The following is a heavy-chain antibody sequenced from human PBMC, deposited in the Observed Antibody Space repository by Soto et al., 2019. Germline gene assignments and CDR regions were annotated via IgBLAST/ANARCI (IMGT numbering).Heavy chain of an antibody. Sequence: GGSLRLSCAASGFTFDDYTMHWVRQAPGKGLEWVSLISWDGGSTYYADSVKGRFTISRDNSKNSLYLQMNSLRTEDTALYYCAKDRKLKYSSGWYRPRYYFDYRGQGTLVTVSS. CDR2: ISWDGGST. CDR1: GFTFDDYT. V-gene: IGHV3-43*01. CDR3: AKDRKLKYSSGWYRPRYYFDY. J-gene: IGHJ4*02. D-gene: IGHD6-19*01.